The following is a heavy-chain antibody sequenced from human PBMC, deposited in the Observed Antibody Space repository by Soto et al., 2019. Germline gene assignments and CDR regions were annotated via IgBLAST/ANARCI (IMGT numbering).Heavy chain of an antibody. CDR1: GADINTYS. V-gene: IGHV4-4*07. D-gene: IGHD6-19*01. CDR3: ARDREAGYNFYYGMDV. Sequence: SFTCSVSGADINTYSWTWIRQPAGKGLEWIGRIYTSASINYNPSLKGRVTLSVDTSTNQVSLRLASVTAADTAIYYCARDREAGYNFYYGMDVWGQGTTVTVSS. CDR2: IYTSASI. J-gene: IGHJ6*02.